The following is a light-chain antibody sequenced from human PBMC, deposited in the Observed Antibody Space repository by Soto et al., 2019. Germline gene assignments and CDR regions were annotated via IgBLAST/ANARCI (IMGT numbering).Light chain of an antibody. CDR3: QQRSNWPPDSA. J-gene: IGKJ3*01. CDR1: QSVSSY. V-gene: IGKV3-11*01. CDR2: DAS. Sequence: EIVLTQSPATLSLSPGERATLSGRASQSVSSYLAWYQQKPGQAPRLLIYDASNRATGIPARFSGSGSGTDFTLTISSLEPEDFAVYYCQQRSNWPPDSAFGPGTKVDIK.